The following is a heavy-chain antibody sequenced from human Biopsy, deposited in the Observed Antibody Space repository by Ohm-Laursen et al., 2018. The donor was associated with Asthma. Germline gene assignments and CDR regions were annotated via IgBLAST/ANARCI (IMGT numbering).Heavy chain of an antibody. J-gene: IGHJ4*02. Sequence: SLRLSCAASGFAVRRDHMIWVRQAPGKGLEWVSVIYSGGTSHTADSVRGRFTISRDYSKSTLYLQMHSLRAEDTAVYYCARGDSSNWSHYYFDYWGQGTLVTVSS. CDR1: GFAVRRDH. D-gene: IGHD3-22*01. CDR2: IYSGGTS. CDR3: ARGDSSNWSHYYFDY. V-gene: IGHV3-53*01.